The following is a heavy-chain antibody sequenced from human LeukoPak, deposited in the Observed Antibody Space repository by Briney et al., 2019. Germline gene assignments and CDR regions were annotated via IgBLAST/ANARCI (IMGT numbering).Heavy chain of an antibody. CDR2: ISGSGGST. J-gene: IGHJ4*02. D-gene: IGHD2-2*01. CDR1: GFTFSSYA. Sequence: PGGSLRLSCADSGFTFSSYAMSWVRQAPGKGLEWVSTISGSGGSTYFADSVKGRFTISRDNSKNTLYLQMTSLRAEDTAVYYCARDRGGDIVVVPAADGGFDYWGQGTLVTVSS. CDR3: ARDRGGDIVVVPAADGGFDY. V-gene: IGHV3-23*01.